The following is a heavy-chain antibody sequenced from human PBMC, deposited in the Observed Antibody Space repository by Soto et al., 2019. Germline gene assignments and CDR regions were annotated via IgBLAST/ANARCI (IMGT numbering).Heavy chain of an antibody. D-gene: IGHD1-26*01. CDR3: ARGSSAHKSYYKRDTSDY. CDR2: IIPIIGIA. J-gene: IGHJ4*02. V-gene: IGHV1-69*02. CDR1: GGTFSSYT. Sequence: QVQLVQSGAEVKKPGSSVKVSCKASGGTFSSYTISWVRQAPGQGLEWMGRIIPIIGIAHYPQKFRGRVMITAAKTARTANMELSSLRSEDRDMYYCARGSSAHKSYYKRDTSDYWGQGTLVTVSS.